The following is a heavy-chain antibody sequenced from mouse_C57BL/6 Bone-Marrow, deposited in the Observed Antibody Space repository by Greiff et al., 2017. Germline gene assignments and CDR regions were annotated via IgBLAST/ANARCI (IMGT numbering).Heavy chain of an antibody. CDR2: IWSGGST. V-gene: IGHV2-2*01. CDR3: ARKYYYAMDY. CDR1: GFSLTSYG. Sequence: QVQLQQSGPGLVQPSQSLSITCTVSGFSLTSYGVHWVRPSPGKGLEWLGVIWSGGSTDYNAAFISRLSISKDNSKSQVFFKMNSLQADDTAIYYCARKYYYAMDYWGQGTSVTVSS. J-gene: IGHJ4*01.